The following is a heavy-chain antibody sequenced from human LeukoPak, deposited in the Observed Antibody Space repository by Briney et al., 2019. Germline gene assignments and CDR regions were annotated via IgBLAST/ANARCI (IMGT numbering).Heavy chain of an antibody. J-gene: IGHJ5*02. CDR3: TGGGLVRGTLHWFDP. D-gene: IGHD3-10*01. CDR2: IYYRSKWYS. Sequence: SQTLSLTCAISGDSVSGGSAGWNWIRQSPSRGLEWLGRIYYRSKWYSDYAISLKSRTTINPDTSRNQFSLQLNSVTHDDTAVYYCTGGGLVRGTLHWFDPWGQGTLVTVSS. V-gene: IGHV6-1*01. CDR1: GDSVSGGSAG.